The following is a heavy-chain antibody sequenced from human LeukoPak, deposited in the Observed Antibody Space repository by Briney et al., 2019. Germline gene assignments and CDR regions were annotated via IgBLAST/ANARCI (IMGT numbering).Heavy chain of an antibody. CDR1: GYTFTSYA. Sequence: ASVKVSCKASGYTFTSYAISWVRQAPGQGLEWMGGIIPIFGTANYAQKFQGRVTITADESTSTAYMELSSLRSEDTAVYYCARDHRFGELWTYGFDYWGQGTLVTVSS. D-gene: IGHD3-10*01. CDR3: ARDHRFGELWTYGFDY. J-gene: IGHJ4*02. V-gene: IGHV1-69*13. CDR2: IIPIFGTA.